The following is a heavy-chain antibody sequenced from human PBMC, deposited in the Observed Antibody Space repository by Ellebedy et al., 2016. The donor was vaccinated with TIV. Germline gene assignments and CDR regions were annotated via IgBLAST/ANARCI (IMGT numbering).Heavy chain of an antibody. J-gene: IGHJ4*02. CDR3: ITEGVGY. V-gene: IGHV3-15*01. D-gene: IGHD1-26*01. CDR2: IKSKTDGGTT. CDR1: GFTFTNTW. Sequence: GESLKISXAASGFTFTNTWMSWVRQAPGKGLEWVGRIKSKTDGGTTDYAAPVKGRFIISRDDSKNTLYLQMNSLRTEDTAVYYCITEGVGYWGQGTLVTVSS.